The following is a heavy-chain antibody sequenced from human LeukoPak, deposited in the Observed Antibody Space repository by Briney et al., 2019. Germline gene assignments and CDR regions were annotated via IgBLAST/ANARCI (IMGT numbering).Heavy chain of an antibody. CDR2: ISYDGSNK. V-gene: IGHV3-30*03. CDR3: ATGTEETTVVTPCY. J-gene: IGHJ4*02. D-gene: IGHD4-23*01. CDR1: GFSFRSYC. Sequence: PGGSLRLSCAASGFSFRSYCMHWVRQAPGKGLEWVAVISYDGSNKYYADSVKGRFTISRDNSKNTLYLQMNSLRAEDTAVYYCATGTEETTVVTPCYWGQGTLVTASS.